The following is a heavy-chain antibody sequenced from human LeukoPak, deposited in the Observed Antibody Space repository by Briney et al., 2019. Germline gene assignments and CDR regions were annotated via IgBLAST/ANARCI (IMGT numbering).Heavy chain of an antibody. CDR3: ARSRNYDTTGYNPAYYFDT. D-gene: IGHD3-22*01. CDR2: IYNTVDI. J-gene: IGHJ4*02. CDR1: GRSVIGSY. Sequence: PSDTLSLTCTVSGRSVIGSYWTWIRQSPGGNLEYIGYIYNTVDIKYSPCLKSRVALSIDMSRNQFSLRLNSVTAADTATYHCARSRNYDTTGYNPAYYFDTWGQGALVTVAS. V-gene: IGHV4-59*02.